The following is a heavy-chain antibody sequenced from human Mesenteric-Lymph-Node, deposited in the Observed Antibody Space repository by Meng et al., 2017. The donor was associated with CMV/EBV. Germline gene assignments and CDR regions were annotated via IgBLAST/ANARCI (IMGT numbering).Heavy chain of an antibody. CDR1: GGPVSSGNYF. D-gene: IGHD3-10*01. CDR2: IYHTGST. CDR3: ARHRGDLFY. V-gene: IGHV4-61*01. Sequence: LTCTVSGGPVSSGNYFWSWIRQPPGKGLEWIGCIYHTGSTNYNPSLKSRVTISVDTSKNQFSLKLSSVTAADTAVYYCARHRGDLFYWGQGTLVTVSS. J-gene: IGHJ4*02.